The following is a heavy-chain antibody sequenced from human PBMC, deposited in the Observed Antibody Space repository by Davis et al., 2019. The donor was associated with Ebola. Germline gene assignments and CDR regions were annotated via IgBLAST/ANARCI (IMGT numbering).Heavy chain of an antibody. J-gene: IGHJ5*02. CDR2: IGTSSDP. CDR3: ATRDTSSNCFGFYP. V-gene: IGHV3-23*01. Sequence: GESLKISCAASGFTFSSYAMSWVRQAPGKGLEWVSTIGTSSDPYYADSVRGRLTISRDNFKNTVYLQMDSLRADDTAVYYWATRDTSSNCFGFYPWGQGTLVTVSS. D-gene: IGHD6-13*01. CDR1: GFTFSSYA.